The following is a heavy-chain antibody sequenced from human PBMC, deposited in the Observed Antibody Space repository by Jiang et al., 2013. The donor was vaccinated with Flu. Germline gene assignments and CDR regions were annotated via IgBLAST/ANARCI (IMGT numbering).Heavy chain of an antibody. D-gene: IGHD3-22*01. J-gene: IGHJ4*02. V-gene: IGHV4-39*01. CDR2: IYYSGST. CDR3: ARLPYYYDSSGYYYEVDY. CDR1: GGSISSSSYY. Sequence: GPGLVKPSETLSLTCTVSGGSISSSSYYWGWIRQPPGKGLEWIGSIYYSGSTYYNPSLKSRVTISVDTSKNQFSLKLSSVTAADTAVYYCARLPYYYDSSGYYYEVDYWGQGTLV.